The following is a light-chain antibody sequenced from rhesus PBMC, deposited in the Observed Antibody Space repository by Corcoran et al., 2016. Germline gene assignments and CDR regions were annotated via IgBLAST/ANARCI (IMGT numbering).Light chain of an antibody. CDR3: LQFNSDPYS. J-gene: IGKJ2*01. Sequence: DIQMTQSPSSLSTSIGDRVTITCRASQDINTHLNWYQQKPGKVPKRLIYAESSLESGVPSRFSGSGSGTVFTLTISSLQPEDFATYYCLQFNSDPYSFGQGTKVEIK. V-gene: IGKV1-43*02. CDR1: QDINTH. CDR2: AES.